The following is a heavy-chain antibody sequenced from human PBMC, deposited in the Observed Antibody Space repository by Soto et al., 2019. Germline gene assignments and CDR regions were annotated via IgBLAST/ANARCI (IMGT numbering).Heavy chain of an antibody. D-gene: IGHD3-10*01. Sequence: SETLSLTCAVYGGFVSSGSYYWSWIRQPPGKGLEWIGEMSHSGGTHFNPSLKSRVTISVDTSKNQFSLKLSSVTAADTAVYYCARGRKYYYGSGSSYYYYGMDVWGQGTTVTV. CDR1: GGFVSSGSYY. V-gene: IGHV4-61*01. J-gene: IGHJ6*02. CDR3: ARGRKYYYGSGSSYYYYGMDV. CDR2: MSHSGGT.